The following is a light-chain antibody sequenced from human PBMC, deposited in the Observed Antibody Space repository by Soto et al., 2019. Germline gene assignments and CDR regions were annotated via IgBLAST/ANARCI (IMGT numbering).Light chain of an antibody. CDR2: KVS. Sequence: DIRMTQSPSTLSASVGDRVTITCRASQSISSWLAWYQQKPGKATKLLIYKVSSLESGVPSRFSGSGSGTESPLIISSLHADVFATYYCHQYSSYSSFGQGTKVEIK. V-gene: IGKV1-5*03. CDR3: HQYSSYSS. CDR1: QSISSW. J-gene: IGKJ1*01.